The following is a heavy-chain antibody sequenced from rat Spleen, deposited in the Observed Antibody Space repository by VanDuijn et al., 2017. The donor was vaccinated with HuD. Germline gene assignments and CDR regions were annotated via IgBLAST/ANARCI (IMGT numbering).Heavy chain of an antibody. CDR2: IRSKSYNYAR. CDR3: TFGVATGD. V-gene: IGHV10-8*01. Sequence: EVQLVESGGGLVQPKGSLKISCAASGFTFDTYSMNWVRQAPGKGLEWVAHIRSKSYNYARYYADSVKGRFTISRDDSRSMVYLQMYNLKTEDTAIYYCTFGVATGDWGQGVMVTVSS. D-gene: IGHD1-3*01. CDR1: GFTFDTYS. J-gene: IGHJ2*01.